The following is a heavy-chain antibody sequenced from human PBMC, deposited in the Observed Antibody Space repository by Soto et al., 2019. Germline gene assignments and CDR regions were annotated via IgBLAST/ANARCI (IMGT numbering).Heavy chain of an antibody. CDR2: ISAYNGNT. Sequence: ASVKVSCTDSGYTFTSYGISWVRQDPGQGLEWMGWISAYNGNTNYAQKLQGRVTMTTDTSTSTAYMELRSLRSDDAAVYYCARLDHCGGDCFSYYYGMDVWGQGTTVTVSS. V-gene: IGHV1-18*01. J-gene: IGHJ6*02. CDR3: ARLDHCGGDCFSYYYGMDV. D-gene: IGHD2-21*02. CDR1: GYTFTSYG.